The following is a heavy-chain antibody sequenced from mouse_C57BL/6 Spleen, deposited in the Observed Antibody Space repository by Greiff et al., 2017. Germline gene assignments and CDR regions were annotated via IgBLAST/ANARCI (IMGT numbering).Heavy chain of an antibody. V-gene: IGHV1-50*01. CDR1: GYTFTSYW. CDR2: IDPSDSYT. Sequence: QVQLQQPGAELVKPGASVKLSCKASGYTFTSYWMQWVKQRPGQGLEWIGEIDPSDSYTNYNQKFKGKATLTVDTSSSTAYMQLSSLTSEDSAVYYCARDDGYFHAMDYWGQGTSVTVSS. D-gene: IGHD2-3*01. CDR3: ARDDGYFHAMDY. J-gene: IGHJ4*01.